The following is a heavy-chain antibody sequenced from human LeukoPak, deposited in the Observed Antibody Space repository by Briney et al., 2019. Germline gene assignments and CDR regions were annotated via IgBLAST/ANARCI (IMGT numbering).Heavy chain of an antibody. Sequence: ASVKVSCKASGYTFTGYYMHWVRQAPGQGLEWMGWINPNSGGTNYAQKFQGRVTMTRDTSISTAYMELSRPRSDDTAVYYCASHTNCRVGATCAFDIWGQGTMVTVSS. J-gene: IGHJ3*02. D-gene: IGHD1-26*01. CDR2: INPNSGGT. CDR1: GYTFTGYY. V-gene: IGHV1-2*02. CDR3: ASHTNCRVGATCAFDI.